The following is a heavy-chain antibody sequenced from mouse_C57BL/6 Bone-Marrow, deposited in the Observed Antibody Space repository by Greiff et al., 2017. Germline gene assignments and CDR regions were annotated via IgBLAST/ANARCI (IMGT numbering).Heavy chain of an antibody. CDR1: GYAFSSSW. CDR3: ARISNYHYYAMDY. CDR2: IYPGDGDT. D-gene: IGHD2-5*01. V-gene: IGHV1-82*01. J-gene: IGHJ4*01. Sequence: VQLQQSGPELVKPGASVKISCKASGYAFSSSWLNWVKQRPGKGLEWIGRIYPGDGDTNYNGKFKGKATLTADKSSSTANMQLSSLTSEDSAVYFCARISNYHYYAMDYWGQGTSVTVSS.